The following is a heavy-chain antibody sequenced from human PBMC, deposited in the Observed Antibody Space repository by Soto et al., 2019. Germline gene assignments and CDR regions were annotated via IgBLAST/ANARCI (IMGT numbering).Heavy chain of an antibody. CDR3: GRDPSGVFYDYIWGSYRYTITDAFDI. J-gene: IGHJ3*02. Sequence: ASVKVSCKASGYTFTGYYMHWVRQAPGQGLEWMGWINPNSGGTNYAQKFQGWVTMTRDTSISTAYMELSRLRSDDTAVYYCGRDPSGVFYDYIWGSYRYTITDAFDIWGQGTMVTVSS. CDR2: INPNSGGT. CDR1: GYTFTGYY. D-gene: IGHD3-16*02. V-gene: IGHV1-2*04.